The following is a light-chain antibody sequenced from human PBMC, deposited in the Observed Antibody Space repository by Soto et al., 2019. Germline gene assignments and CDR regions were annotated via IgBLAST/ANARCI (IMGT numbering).Light chain of an antibody. V-gene: IGLV2-8*01. J-gene: IGLJ2*01. CDR3: SSYAASNNLGV. CDR1: SSDVGGYNY. CDR2: EVS. Sequence: QSALTQPPSASGSPGQSVTISCIGTSSDVGGYNYVSWYQQHPGKAPKLMIYEVSKRPSGVPDRFSGSKSDNTASLTVSGLQAEDEGDYYCSSYAASNNLGVFGGGTKLTVL.